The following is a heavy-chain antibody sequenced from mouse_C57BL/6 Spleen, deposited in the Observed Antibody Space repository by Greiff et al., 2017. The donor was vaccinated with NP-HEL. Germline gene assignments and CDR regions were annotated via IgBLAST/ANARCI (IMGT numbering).Heavy chain of an antibody. Sequence: DVQLVESEGGLVQPGSSMKLSCTASGFTFSDYYMAWVRQVPEKGLEWVANINYDGSSTYYLDSLKSRFISSRDNEKNMLDLQMSSLKSEDTSTDYCARMLTGNYAMDYWGQGTSVTVSS. D-gene: IGHD4-1*01. CDR2: INYDGSST. CDR1: GFTFSDYY. CDR3: ARMLTGNYAMDY. V-gene: IGHV5-16*01. J-gene: IGHJ4*01.